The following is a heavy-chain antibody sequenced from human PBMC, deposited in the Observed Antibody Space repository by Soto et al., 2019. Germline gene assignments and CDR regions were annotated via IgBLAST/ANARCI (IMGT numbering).Heavy chain of an antibody. Sequence: GGSLRLSCAASGFTVNNNYMSWVRQAPGKGLEWVSVIYSGGATYYADSVKGRFTIPRDNSKNTLYLQMNSLRAEDTAVYYCARDFGSGPLGYWGQGALVTVSS. V-gene: IGHV3-53*01. D-gene: IGHD2-15*01. J-gene: IGHJ4*02. CDR1: GFTVNNNY. CDR3: ARDFGSGPLGY. CDR2: IYSGGAT.